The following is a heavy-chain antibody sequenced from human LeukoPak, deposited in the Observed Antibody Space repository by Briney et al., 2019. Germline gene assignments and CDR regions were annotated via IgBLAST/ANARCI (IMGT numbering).Heavy chain of an antibody. CDR1: GYTFTGYY. CDR3: ARSVVTMVRGVIGY. V-gene: IGHV1-2*02. J-gene: IGHJ4*02. CDR2: INPNSGGT. D-gene: IGHD3-10*01. Sequence: ASVKVSCKASGYTFTGYYMHWVRQAPGQGLEWMGWINPNSGGTNYAQKFQGRVTMTRDTSISTAYMELSRLRSDDTAVHYCARSVVTMVRGVIGYWGQGTLVTVSS.